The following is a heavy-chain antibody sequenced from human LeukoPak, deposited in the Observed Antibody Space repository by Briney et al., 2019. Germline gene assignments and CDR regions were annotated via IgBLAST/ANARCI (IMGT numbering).Heavy chain of an antibody. CDR3: TRMVRETDY. J-gene: IGHJ4*02. CDR2: ISSSSSTI. Sequence: GGSLRLSCAASGFTFSSYSMNWVRQAPGKGLEWVSYISSSSSTIYYADSVKGRFTISRDNAKNSLYLQMNSLRAEDTAVCYCTRMVRETDYWGQGTLVTVSS. CDR1: GFTFSSYS. V-gene: IGHV3-48*04. D-gene: IGHD3-10*01.